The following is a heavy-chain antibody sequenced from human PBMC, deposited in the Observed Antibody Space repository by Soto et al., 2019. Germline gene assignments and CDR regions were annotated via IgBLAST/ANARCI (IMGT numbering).Heavy chain of an antibody. J-gene: IGHJ4*02. CDR3: ARDGGVRAKGFDY. D-gene: IGHD3-3*01. CDR1: GYTFTGYY. V-gene: IGHV1-2*04. CDR2: INPNSGGT. Sequence: ASVKVSCKASGYTFTGYYMHWVRQAPGQGLEWMGWINPNSGGTNYAQKFQGWVTMTRDTSISTAYMELSRLRSDDTAVYYCARDGGVRAKGFDYRAQGTLVIVSS.